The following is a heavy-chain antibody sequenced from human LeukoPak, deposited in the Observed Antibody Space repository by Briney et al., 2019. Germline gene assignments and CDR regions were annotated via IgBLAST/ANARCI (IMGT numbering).Heavy chain of an antibody. D-gene: IGHD2-15*01. CDR1: GFTFSSYA. CDR2: ISYDGTYK. Sequence: GGSLRLSCAASGFTFSSYAMHWVRQAPGKGLEWVAVISYDGTYKYYADSVKGRFTISRDNSKNTLYLQMNSLRAEDTAVYYCASSTYCSGGSCSSSSIKRGHHYYMDVWGKGTTVTVSS. V-gene: IGHV3-30*04. CDR3: ASSTYCSGGSCSSSSIKRGHHYYMDV. J-gene: IGHJ6*03.